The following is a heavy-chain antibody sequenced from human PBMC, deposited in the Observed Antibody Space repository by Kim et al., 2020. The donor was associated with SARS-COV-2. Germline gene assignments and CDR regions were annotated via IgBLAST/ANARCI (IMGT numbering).Heavy chain of an antibody. D-gene: IGHD5-12*01. CDR2: IYSGGST. CDR1: GFTVSSNY. V-gene: IGHV3-53*01. CDR3: ARDRRVATENYGMDV. Sequence: GGSLRLSCAASGFTVSSNYMSWVRQAPGKGLEWVSVIYSGGSTYYADSVKGRFTISRDNSKNTLYLQMNSLRAEDTAVYYCARDRRVATENYGMDVWGQGTTVTVSS. J-gene: IGHJ6*02.